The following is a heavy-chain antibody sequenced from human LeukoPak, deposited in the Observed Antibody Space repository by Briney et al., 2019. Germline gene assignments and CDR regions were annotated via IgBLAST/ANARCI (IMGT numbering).Heavy chain of an antibody. J-gene: IGHJ6*03. CDR1: GFTYDDYA. CDR3: AKTGAAAGTSGYMDV. V-gene: IGHV3-9*01. Sequence: GGSLRLSCAASGFTYDDYAMHWVRQAPGKGLEWVSGISWNSGSIGYADSVKGRFAISRDNAKNSLYLQMNRLRAEDTALYYRAKTGAAAGTSGYMDVWGKGTTVTVSS. D-gene: IGHD6-13*01. CDR2: ISWNSGSI.